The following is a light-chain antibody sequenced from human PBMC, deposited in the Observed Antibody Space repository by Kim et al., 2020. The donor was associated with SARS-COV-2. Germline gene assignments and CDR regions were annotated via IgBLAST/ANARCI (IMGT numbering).Light chain of an antibody. CDR1: GSNIGSNT. CDR2: SNN. J-gene: IGLJ1*01. CDR3: AAWDDSLNGYV. Sequence: GQRVTISCSGGGSNIGSNTVNWYQHLPGTAPKLLIYSNNQRPSGVPDRFSGSKSGTSASLAISGLQSEDEADYYCAAWDDSLNGYVFGTGTKVTVL. V-gene: IGLV1-44*01.